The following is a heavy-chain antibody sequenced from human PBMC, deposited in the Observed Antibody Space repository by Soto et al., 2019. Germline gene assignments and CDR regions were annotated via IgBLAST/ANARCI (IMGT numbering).Heavy chain of an antibody. Sequence: EVQMLESGGGLVQPGGSLRLSCAASGFIFGSYAMSWVRQAPGKGLEWVAAISSSGYSTYHADSVKGRFTISRDSSENTLDLQMHSLRAEDTAVYYCAKDNTWIQLSFDYWGQGALVTVSS. CDR3: AKDNTWIQLSFDY. D-gene: IGHD5-18*01. CDR2: ISSSGYST. CDR1: GFIFGSYA. J-gene: IGHJ4*02. V-gene: IGHV3-23*01.